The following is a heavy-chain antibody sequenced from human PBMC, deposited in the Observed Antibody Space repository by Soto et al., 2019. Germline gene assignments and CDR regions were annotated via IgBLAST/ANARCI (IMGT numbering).Heavy chain of an antibody. D-gene: IGHD2-2*01. J-gene: IGHJ6*02. CDR3: TGVVVPATYYYYYYGMDV. V-gene: IGHV3-49*03. Sequence: GGSLRLSCTASGFTFGDYAMSWFRQAPGKGLEWVGFIRSKAYGGTTEYAASVKGRFTISRDDSKSIAYLQMNSLKTEDTAVYYCTGVVVPATYYYYYYGMDVWGQGTTVTVSS. CDR2: IRSKAYGGTT. CDR1: GFTFGDYA.